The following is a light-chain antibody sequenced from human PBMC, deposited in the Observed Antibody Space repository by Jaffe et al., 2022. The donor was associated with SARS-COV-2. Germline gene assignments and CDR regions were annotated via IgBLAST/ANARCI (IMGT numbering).Light chain of an antibody. V-gene: IGLV1-36*01. CDR1: NSNIGNSA. CDR3: AAWDDSLSDYV. CDR2: YND. Sequence: QSVLTQPPSVSEAPRQRVTISCSGSNSNIGNSAVNWYQQLPGKAPKLLIYYNDRLPSGVSDRFSGSKSGTSASLAISGLQSDDEADYYCAAWDDSLSDYVFGTGTKVTVL. J-gene: IGLJ1*01.